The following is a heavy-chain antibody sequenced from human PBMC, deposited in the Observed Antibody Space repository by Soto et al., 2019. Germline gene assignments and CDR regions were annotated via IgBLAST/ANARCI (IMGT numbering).Heavy chain of an antibody. CDR1: GFTFSSYS. CDR2: ISSSSSYI. D-gene: IGHD3-10*01. J-gene: IGHJ5*02. V-gene: IGHV3-21*01. Sequence: GGSLRLSCAASGFTFSSYSMNWVRQAPGKGLEWVSSISSSSSYIYYADSVKGRFTISRDNAKNSLYLQMNSLRAEDTAVYYCARDLPYYYGSGDHPAFDPWGQGTLVTVSS. CDR3: ARDLPYYYGSGDHPAFDP.